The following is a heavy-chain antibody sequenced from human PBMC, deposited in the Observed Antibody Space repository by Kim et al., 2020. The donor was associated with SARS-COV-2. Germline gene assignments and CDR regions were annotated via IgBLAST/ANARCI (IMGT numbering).Heavy chain of an antibody. CDR2: IYTSGST. CDR3: ARDNYYDSSGYYEN. J-gene: IGHJ4*02. CDR1: GGSISSGSYY. Sequence: SETLSLTCTVSGGSISSGSYYWSWIRQPAGKGLEWIGRIYTSGSTNYNPSLKSRVTISVDTSKNQFSLKLSSVTAADTAVYYCARDNYYDSSGYYENWGQGTLVTVSS. V-gene: IGHV4-61*02. D-gene: IGHD3-22*01.